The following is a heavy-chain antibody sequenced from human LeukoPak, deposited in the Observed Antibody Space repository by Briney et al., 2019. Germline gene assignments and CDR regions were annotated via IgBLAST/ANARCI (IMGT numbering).Heavy chain of an antibody. J-gene: IGHJ3*02. CDR1: GGSISSSSYY. D-gene: IGHD3-22*01. CDR3: AGLRITMIVVVITHAFDI. Sequence: SETLSLTCTVSGGSISSSSYYWGWIRQPPGKGLEWIGSIYYSGSTYYNPSLKSRVTISVDTSKNQFSLKLSSVTAADTAVYYCAGLRITMIVVVITHAFDIWGQGTMVTVSS. CDR2: IYYSGST. V-gene: IGHV4-39*07.